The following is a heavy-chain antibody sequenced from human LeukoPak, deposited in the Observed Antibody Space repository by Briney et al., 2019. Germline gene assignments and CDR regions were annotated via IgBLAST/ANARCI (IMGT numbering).Heavy chain of an antibody. CDR2: IRSKANSYAT. CDR3: TRPPYCSGGSCLPI. CDR1: GFTFSGSA. V-gene: IGHV3-73*01. J-gene: IGHJ4*02. Sequence: GGSLKLSCAASGFTFSGSAMHWVRQASGKGLEWVGRIRSKANSYATAYAASVKGRFTISRDDSKNTAYPQMNSLKTEDTAAYYCTRPPYCSGGSCLPIWGQGTLVTVSS. D-gene: IGHD2-15*01.